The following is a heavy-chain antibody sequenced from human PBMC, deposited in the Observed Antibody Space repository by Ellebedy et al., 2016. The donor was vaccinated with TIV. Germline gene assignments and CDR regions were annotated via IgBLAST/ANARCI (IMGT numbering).Heavy chain of an antibody. D-gene: IGHD2-2*01. J-gene: IGHJ4*02. CDR2: ISTSGDST. Sequence: GGSLRLSXAAYGFTFTGYAMNWVRQAPGKGLEWVSGISTSGDSTYYADSVKGRFTISRDNSKNTLYMQMNSLRADDTAVYYCAKHDYCSITACPFDYWGQGTLVPVSS. V-gene: IGHV3-23*01. CDR1: GFTFTGYA. CDR3: AKHDYCSITACPFDY.